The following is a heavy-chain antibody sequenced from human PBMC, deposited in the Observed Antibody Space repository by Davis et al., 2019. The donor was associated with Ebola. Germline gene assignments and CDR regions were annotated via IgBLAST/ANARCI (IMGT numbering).Heavy chain of an antibody. V-gene: IGHV3-11*06. CDR1: GFTFSDYY. CDR2: ISSSSSYI. Sequence: GESLKISCAASGFTFSDYYMSWIRQAPGKGLEWVSSISSSSSYIYYADSVKGRFTISRDNAKNSLYLQMNSLRAEDTAVYYCARLEGGSYPGNFDYWGQGTLVTVSS. D-gene: IGHD1-26*01. CDR3: ARLEGGSYPGNFDY. J-gene: IGHJ4*02.